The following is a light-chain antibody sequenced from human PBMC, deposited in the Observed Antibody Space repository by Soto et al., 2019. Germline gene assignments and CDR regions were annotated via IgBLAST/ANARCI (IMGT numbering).Light chain of an antibody. V-gene: IGLV2-18*02. Sequence: QSVLTQAPSVAGSPGQSVTISCTGTNNDVGGYKGVSWYQQSPGTAPKLIIYEVSNRPSGGPGRFSGSKSGNTASLTISGLQAEDEADYYCFSYTRRDTYVFGPGTKVTV. J-gene: IGLJ1*01. CDR3: FSYTRRDTYV. CDR2: EVS. CDR1: NNDVGGYKG.